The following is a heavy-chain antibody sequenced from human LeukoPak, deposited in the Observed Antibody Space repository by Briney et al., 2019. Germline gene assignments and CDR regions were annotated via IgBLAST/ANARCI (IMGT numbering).Heavy chain of an antibody. CDR2: ISWDGGST. D-gene: IGHD1-1*01. CDR3: AKDSTLHNWNDAFDY. Sequence: PGGSLRLSCAASGFTFDDYAMHWVRQAPGKGLEWVSLISWDGGSTYYADSVKGRFTISRGNSKSSLYLQMNSLRAEDTALYYCAKDSTLHNWNDAFDYWGQGTLVTISS. J-gene: IGHJ4*02. CDR1: GFTFDDYA. V-gene: IGHV3-43D*04.